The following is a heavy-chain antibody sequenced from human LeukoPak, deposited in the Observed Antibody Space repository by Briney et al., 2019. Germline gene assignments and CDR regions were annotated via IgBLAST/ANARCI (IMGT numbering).Heavy chain of an antibody. V-gene: IGHV4-59*01. CDR3: ARRGRAQGPLSL. CDR2: IYYSGST. J-gene: IGHJ3*01. CDR1: GGSITSFY. Sequence: SETLSLTCTVSGGSITSFYWSWIREPPGKGLEWIGYIYYSGSTNYNPSLKSRVTISVDTSKNQFSLNLSSATAADTAVYYCARRGRAQGPLSLWGQGTMVTVSS. D-gene: IGHD2-15*01.